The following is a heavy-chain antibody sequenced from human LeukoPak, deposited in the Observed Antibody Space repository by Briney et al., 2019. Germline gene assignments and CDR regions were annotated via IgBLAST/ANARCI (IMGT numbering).Heavy chain of an antibody. CDR1: GFTFSSYA. V-gene: IGHV3-30-3*01. CDR3: ARGWDSYGYAEYYFDY. J-gene: IGHJ4*02. Sequence: PGGSLRLSCAASGFTFSSYAMHWVRQAPGKGLEWVAVISYDGSNKYYADSVKGRFTISRDNSKNTLYLQMNSLRAEDTAVYYCARGWDSYGYAEYYFDYWGQGTLVTVSS. CDR2: ISYDGSNK. D-gene: IGHD5-18*01.